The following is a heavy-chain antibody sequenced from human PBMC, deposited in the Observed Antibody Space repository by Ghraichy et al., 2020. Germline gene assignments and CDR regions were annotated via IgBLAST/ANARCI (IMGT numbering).Heavy chain of an antibody. Sequence: ASVKVSCKVSGYTLTELSMHWVRQAPGKGLEWMVGFDPEDGETIYAQKFQGRVTMTEDTSTDTAYMELSSLRSEDTAVYYCATDGRDFANAFDIWGQGTMVTVSS. D-gene: IGHD3-3*01. V-gene: IGHV1-24*01. CDR1: GYTLTELS. CDR3: ATDGRDFANAFDI. J-gene: IGHJ3*02. CDR2: FDPEDGET.